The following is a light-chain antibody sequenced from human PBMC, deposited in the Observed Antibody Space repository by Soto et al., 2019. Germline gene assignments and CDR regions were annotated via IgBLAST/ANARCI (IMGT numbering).Light chain of an antibody. J-gene: IGLJ1*01. CDR2: STS. CDR3: LLYYGGAQLV. Sequence: QAVVTPEPSLTVSPGGTVTLTCASSTGAVTSGYYPNWFQQKPGQAPRALICSTSNKHSWTPARFSGSLLGGRAALTLSGVQPEDEAEYYCLLYYGGAQLVFGTGTKVTVL. CDR1: TGAVTSGYY. V-gene: IGLV7-43*01.